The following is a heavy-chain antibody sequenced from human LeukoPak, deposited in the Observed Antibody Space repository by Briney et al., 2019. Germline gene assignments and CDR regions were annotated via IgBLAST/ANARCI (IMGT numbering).Heavy chain of an antibody. CDR1: GFTFSNFH. D-gene: IGHD1-26*01. CDR3: AKVNWEEPGNI. CDR2: MDVGGGET. J-gene: IGHJ4*02. Sequence: PGGSLRLSCAASGFTFSNFHINWVRQAPGKGLEWVSGMDVGGGETFHADSVKGRFTISRDSSKNMLYSQMNSLRGEDTAVYYCAKVNWEEPGNIWGQGTLVTVSS. V-gene: IGHV3-23*01.